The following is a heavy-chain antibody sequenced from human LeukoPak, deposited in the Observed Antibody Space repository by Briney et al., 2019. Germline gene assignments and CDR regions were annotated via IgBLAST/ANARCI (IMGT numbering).Heavy chain of an antibody. CDR3: ATPLPDDVRVALH. CDR2: IYPADSDT. V-gene: IGHV5-51*01. CDR1: GYTFTSSW. J-gene: IGHJ4*02. D-gene: IGHD3-3*01. Sequence: GESLKISCKGSGYTFTSSWIGWVRQLPGRGLEWMGIIYPADSDTRYSPSFQGQATISADKSINTAYLQWNILTASDSAIYYCATPLPDDVRVALHWGQGTLVTVSS.